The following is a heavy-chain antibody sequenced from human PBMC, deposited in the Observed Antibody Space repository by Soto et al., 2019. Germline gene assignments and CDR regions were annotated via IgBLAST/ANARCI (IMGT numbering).Heavy chain of an antibody. Sequence: GASVKVSCKASGYTFTSYGISWVRQAPGQGLEWMGWISAYNGNTNYAQKLQGRVTMTTDTSTSTAYMELRSLRSEDTAVYYCARGQATVYRSKKFAPWGQGTLVTVSS. V-gene: IGHV1-18*01. D-gene: IGHD4-17*01. CDR1: GYTFTSYG. CDR2: ISAYNGNT. J-gene: IGHJ5*02. CDR3: ARGQATVYRSKKFAP.